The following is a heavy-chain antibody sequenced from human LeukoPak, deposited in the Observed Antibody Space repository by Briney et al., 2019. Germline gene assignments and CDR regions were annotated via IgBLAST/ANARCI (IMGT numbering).Heavy chain of an antibody. CDR1: GFTVIINY. CDR3: ATTRYDAFDI. V-gene: IGHV3-53*01. J-gene: IGHJ3*02. CDR2: ISSGGST. Sequence: GGSLRLSCAASGFTVIINYMSWVRQAPGKGREWVSLISSGGSTYSADSVRGRFTISRDNSKNPLCLKMNRLRAEDTAVYYCATTRYDAFDIWGQRTMVTVSS. D-gene: IGHD4-17*01.